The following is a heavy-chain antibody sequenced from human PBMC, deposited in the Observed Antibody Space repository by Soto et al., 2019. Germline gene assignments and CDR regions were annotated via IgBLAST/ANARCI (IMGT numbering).Heavy chain of an antibody. CDR2: IYHSGST. CDR1: GYSISSGYY. D-gene: IGHD6-13*01. J-gene: IGHJ4*02. V-gene: IGHV4-38-2*02. Sequence: SETLSLTCAVSGYSISSGYYWGWIRQPPGKGLEWIGSIYHSGSTYYNPSLKSRVTISVDTSKNQFSLKLSSVTAADTAVYYCARDTEQPVPVGVNYFYYWGQGTLVTVSS. CDR3: ARDTEQPVPVGVNYFYY.